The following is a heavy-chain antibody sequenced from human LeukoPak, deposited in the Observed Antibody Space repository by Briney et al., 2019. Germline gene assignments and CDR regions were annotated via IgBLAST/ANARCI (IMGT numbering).Heavy chain of an antibody. V-gene: IGHV3-74*01. J-gene: IGHJ4*02. Sequence: GGSLRLSCIASGFTFSNYWMHWVRQAPEKGLVWVSSINSDGSSTSYADSVKGRFTISRDNAKNTLYLQMNSLRAEDTAVYYCARGYSYGYRIDYWAREPWSPSPQ. CDR1: GFTFSNYW. D-gene: IGHD5-18*01. CDR2: INSDGSST. CDR3: ARGYSYGYRIDY.